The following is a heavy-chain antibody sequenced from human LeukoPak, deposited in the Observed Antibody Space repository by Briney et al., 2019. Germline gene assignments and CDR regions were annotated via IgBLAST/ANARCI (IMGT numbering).Heavy chain of an antibody. Sequence: GESLKISCKASGYTYTCYWITWVRQMPGKGLAWMGRIDPSESYTKYSPSVQGHVTISADKSISTAYLQWSSLKASDTAMYYCARHSAVLRYFSNWFDPWGQGSLVTVSS. CDR1: GYTYTCYW. CDR2: IDPSESYT. J-gene: IGHJ5*02. D-gene: IGHD3-9*01. CDR3: ARHSAVLRYFSNWFDP. V-gene: IGHV5-10-1*01.